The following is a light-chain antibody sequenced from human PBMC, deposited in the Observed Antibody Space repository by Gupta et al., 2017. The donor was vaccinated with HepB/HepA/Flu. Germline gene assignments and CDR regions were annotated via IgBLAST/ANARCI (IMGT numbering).Light chain of an antibody. J-gene: IGKJ5*01. Sequence: VMTQSPATLSVSPGERATLPCRASQTISRNLAWYQQKPGQAPRLRIYGGSTRATGIPARFSGGGSGTDFTLTISSLQSEDFAVYYCLQYHNWPPITFGQGTRLEVK. V-gene: IGKV3-15*01. CDR2: GGS. CDR3: LQYHNWPPIT. CDR1: QTISRN.